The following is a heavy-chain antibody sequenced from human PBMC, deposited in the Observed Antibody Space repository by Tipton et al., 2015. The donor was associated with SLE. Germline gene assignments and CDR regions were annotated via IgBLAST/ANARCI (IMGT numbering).Heavy chain of an antibody. V-gene: IGHV4-34*01. J-gene: IGHJ4*02. CDR3: ARHPMYSSSSHFDY. D-gene: IGHD6-6*01. CDR2: IYYNENT. CDR1: GGSFSGYY. Sequence: TLSLTCAVYGGSFSGYYWSWIRQPPGKGLEWIASIYYNENTFYNPSLKSRVTISMDTSKNQVSLKMISVTAADTAVYYCARHPMYSSSSHFDYWGQGTLVSISS.